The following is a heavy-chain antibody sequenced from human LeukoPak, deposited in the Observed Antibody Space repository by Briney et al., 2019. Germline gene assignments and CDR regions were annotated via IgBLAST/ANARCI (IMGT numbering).Heavy chain of an antibody. Sequence: KSSETLSLTCTVSGGSISSYYWSWIRQPPGKGLEWIGYIYYSGTTNYNPSLKSRVTISVDTSKNQFSLKLSSVTAADTAVYYCARRNDSSGYYYNLWGQGTLVTVSS. J-gene: IGHJ4*02. CDR2: IYYSGTT. D-gene: IGHD3-22*01. V-gene: IGHV4-59*01. CDR1: GGSISSYY. CDR3: ARRNDSSGYYYNL.